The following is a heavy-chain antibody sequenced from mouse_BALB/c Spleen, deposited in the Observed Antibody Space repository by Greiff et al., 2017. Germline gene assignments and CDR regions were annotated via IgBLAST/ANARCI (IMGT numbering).Heavy chain of an antibody. CDR3: ARDKRVYYADWYFDV. Sequence: EVMLVESGGGLVQPGGSLRLSCATSGFTFTDYYMSWVRQPPGKALEWLGFIRNKANGYTTAYSASVKGRFTISRDNYQSILYLQMNTLRAEDSATYYCARDKRVYYADWYFDVWGAGTTVTVSS. CDR2: IRNKANGYTT. V-gene: IGHV7-3*02. J-gene: IGHJ1*01. D-gene: IGHD1-1*01. CDR1: GFTFTDYY.